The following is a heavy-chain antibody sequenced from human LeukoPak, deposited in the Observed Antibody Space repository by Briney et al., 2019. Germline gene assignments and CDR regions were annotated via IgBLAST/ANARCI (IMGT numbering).Heavy chain of an antibody. J-gene: IGHJ3*02. CDR1: GASISRYH. Sequence: SETLSLTCTVSGASISRYHWTWTRQSAGKGLEWIGRINSNGTTNYNPSLKSRVTMSVDTSKNQFSLKLSSVTAADTAVYYCARETYHYSSSYDDAFDIWGQGTMVTVSS. CDR2: INSNGTT. V-gene: IGHV4-4*07. D-gene: IGHD6-6*01. CDR3: ARETYHYSSSYDDAFDI.